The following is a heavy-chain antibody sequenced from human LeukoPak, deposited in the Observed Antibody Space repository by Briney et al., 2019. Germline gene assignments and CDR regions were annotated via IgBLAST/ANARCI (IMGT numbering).Heavy chain of an antibody. J-gene: IGHJ6*02. V-gene: IGHV3-74*01. CDR2: ISTDGKST. CDR1: GFTFSSYW. CDR3: VRDYQFIQEV. D-gene: IGHD2-2*01. Sequence: GGSLRLSCAASGFTFSSYWMHWVRQAPGKGLMWVSLISTDGKSTRYAESVKGRFTISRDSAKNALYLQMDILRVEDTALYFCVRDYQFIQEVWGQGTTVTVSS.